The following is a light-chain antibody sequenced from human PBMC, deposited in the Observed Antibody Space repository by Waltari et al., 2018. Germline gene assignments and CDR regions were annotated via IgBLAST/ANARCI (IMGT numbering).Light chain of an antibody. Sequence: IQMSQSPSSLSASVGDRVTVSCRASQGISSYLNWYQQKPGKAPKLLIYYANSLASGVPSRFSGSGSGTEFTLTIRSLQPEDFATYYCQQGNTYPYSFGQGTKVEIK. CDR1: QGISSY. J-gene: IGKJ2*03. V-gene: IGKV1-13*02. CDR3: QQGNTYPYS. CDR2: YAN.